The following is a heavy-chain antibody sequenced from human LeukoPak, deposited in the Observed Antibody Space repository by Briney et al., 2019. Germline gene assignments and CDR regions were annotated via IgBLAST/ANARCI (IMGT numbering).Heavy chain of an antibody. CDR1: GFTFDAYG. Sequence: TGGSLRLSCAASGFTFDAYGMSWVRQAPGKGLEWVSSIGGGGVDTYYADSVKGRFTISRDNSKNTLYLQMNSLRVEDTAVYYCAKDPPTTGTTFDNWGRGTLVTVSS. D-gene: IGHD1-1*01. J-gene: IGHJ4*02. V-gene: IGHV3-23*01. CDR2: IGGGGVDT. CDR3: AKDPPTTGTTFDN.